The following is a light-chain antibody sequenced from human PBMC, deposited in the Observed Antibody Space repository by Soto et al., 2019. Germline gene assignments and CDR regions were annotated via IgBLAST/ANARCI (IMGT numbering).Light chain of an antibody. CDR2: ETS. J-gene: IGKJ2*01. CDR3: QVRSDWPPFKYT. Sequence: EIVMTQSPATLSVSPGDGATLSCRASQSVDSNLAWYQQKPGQTPRLLIYETSSRATGVPARFSGSGSGTDFTLTISRLEPEDFAIYFCQVRSDWPPFKYTFGQGTKLEVK. V-gene: IGKV3-11*01. CDR1: QSVDSN.